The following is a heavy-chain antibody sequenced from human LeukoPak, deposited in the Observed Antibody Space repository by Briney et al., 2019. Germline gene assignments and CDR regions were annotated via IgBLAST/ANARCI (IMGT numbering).Heavy chain of an antibody. V-gene: IGHV5-51*01. Sequence: GESLKISCKGSGYSFSNYWIGWVRQMPGKGLEWMGIIYPGDSDTRYSPSFQGQVTISADKSISTAYLQWSSLKASDTAMYYCARSYCSSTSCYNTGYYYYMDVWGKGTTVTVSS. D-gene: IGHD2-2*02. CDR3: ARSYCSSTSCYNTGYYYYMDV. CDR2: IYPGDSDT. J-gene: IGHJ6*03. CDR1: GYSFSNYW.